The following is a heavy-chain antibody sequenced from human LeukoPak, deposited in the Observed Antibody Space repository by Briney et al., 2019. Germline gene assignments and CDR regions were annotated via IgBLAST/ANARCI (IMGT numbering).Heavy chain of an antibody. CDR1: GFTFEDYG. V-gene: IGHV3-20*04. Sequence: PGGSLRLSCEASGFTFEDYGMTWVRQRPGKGLEYVCEINWNGDNPVYENSLRGRFTISRDNAKNSLYLQMNSLRAEDTAVYYCAIGTLRYFQHWGQGTLVTVSS. CDR2: INWNGDNP. J-gene: IGHJ1*01. CDR3: AIGTLRYFQH.